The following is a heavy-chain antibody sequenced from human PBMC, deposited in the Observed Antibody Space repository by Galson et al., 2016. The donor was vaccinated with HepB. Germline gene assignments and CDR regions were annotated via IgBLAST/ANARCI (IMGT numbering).Heavy chain of an antibody. CDR3: VEQRKGAPYGMDV. CDR1: GDSVSSNSAA. J-gene: IGHJ6*02. D-gene: IGHD1/OR15-1a*01. V-gene: IGHV6-1*01. Sequence: CAISGDSVSSNSAAWNWIRQSPSRGLEWLGRTYYRSKWYNDYAVSVKSRIIVNPDTSKNQFSPQLNSVTPEDTAVYYCVEQRKGAPYGMDVWGQGPRSPSP. CDR2: TYYRSKWYN.